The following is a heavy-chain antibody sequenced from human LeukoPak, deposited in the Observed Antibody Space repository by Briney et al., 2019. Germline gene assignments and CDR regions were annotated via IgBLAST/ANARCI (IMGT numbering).Heavy chain of an antibody. CDR3: ARDLGVRGDGRELTQLSFDY. J-gene: IGHJ4*02. Sequence: ASVKVSCKASGYTFTSYYMHWVRQAPGQGLEWMGIINPSGGSTSYAQKFQGRVTMTRDTSTSTVYMELSSLRPEDTAVYYCARDLGVRGDGRELTQLSFDYWGQGTLVTVSS. D-gene: IGHD3-10*02. V-gene: IGHV1-46*01. CDR1: GYTFTSYY. CDR2: INPSGGST.